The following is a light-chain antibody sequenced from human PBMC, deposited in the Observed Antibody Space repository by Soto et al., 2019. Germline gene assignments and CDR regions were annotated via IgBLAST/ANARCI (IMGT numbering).Light chain of an antibody. CDR1: QTISSW. Sequence: DIHMTQSPSTRSGSVLDGVSSTFRASQTISSWLAWYQQKPGKAPKLLIYKASTLKSGVPSRFSGNGSGTDFTLTISSLQPEDFATYYCLQHNSYPLTFGGGTKV. CDR3: LQHNSYPLT. CDR2: KAS. J-gene: IGKJ4*01. V-gene: IGKV1-5*03.